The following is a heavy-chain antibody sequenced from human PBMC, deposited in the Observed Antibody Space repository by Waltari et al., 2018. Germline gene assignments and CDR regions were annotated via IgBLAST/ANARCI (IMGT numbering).Heavy chain of an antibody. CDR3: ARGGFESNSDFDL. CDR2: MQHSGTN. D-gene: IGHD3-16*01. J-gene: IGHJ2*01. Sequence: QVQLQASGPGLGKPSATLSLTCVVSGYRISSSYYWGWIRQPPGAGLEWIGSMQHSGTNFYSPSFRSRVTIAVDTSKNQLSLKVNSVTAADTAVYYCARGGFESNSDFDLWGRGTLVTVSS. V-gene: IGHV4-38-2*01. CDR1: GYRISSSYY.